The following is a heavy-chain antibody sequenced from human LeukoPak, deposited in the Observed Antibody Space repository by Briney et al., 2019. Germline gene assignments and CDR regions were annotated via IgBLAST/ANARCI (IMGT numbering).Heavy chain of an antibody. D-gene: IGHD3-10*01. Sequence: GRSLRLSCAASGFTFSSYGMHWVRQAPGKGLEWVAVIWYDGTSKYYADSVKGRFTISRDNSKNTLYLQMNSLRAEDTAVYYCAKDGSGSYSRFDYWGQGTPVTVSS. CDR3: AKDGSGSYSRFDY. J-gene: IGHJ4*02. CDR1: GFTFSSYG. CDR2: IWYDGTSK. V-gene: IGHV3-33*06.